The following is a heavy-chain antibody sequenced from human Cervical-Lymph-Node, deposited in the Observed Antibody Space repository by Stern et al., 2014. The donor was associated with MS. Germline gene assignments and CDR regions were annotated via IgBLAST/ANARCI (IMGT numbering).Heavy chain of an antibody. CDR1: GFTFSTFA. CDR3: ARGPWTGRHGDS. Sequence: VQLVESGGGVGQPGRSLRLTCAASGFTFSTFAMHWVRQAPGKGLEWVAVISNDGNHKDYGDSVKGRFTISRDNPKKTVFLQMDSLRTEDTAVYYCARGPWTGRHGDSWGQGTLVSVS. V-gene: IGHV3-30*04. CDR2: ISNDGNHK. J-gene: IGHJ4*02. D-gene: IGHD3/OR15-3a*01.